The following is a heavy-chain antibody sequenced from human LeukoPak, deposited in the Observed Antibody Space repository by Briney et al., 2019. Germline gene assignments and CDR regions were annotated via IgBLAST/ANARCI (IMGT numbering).Heavy chain of an antibody. D-gene: IGHD3-10*01. CDR2: IYHSEST. J-gene: IGHJ4*02. CDR3: ARTDGELGYYFDY. V-gene: IGHV4-4*02. Sequence: SGTLSLTCAVSGGSISSSHWWSWVRQPPGKGLEWIGEIYHSESTNYNPSLESRVTISIDTSKNQFSLKLSSVTAADTAVYYCARTDGELGYYFDYWGQGTLVTVSS. CDR1: GGSISSSHW.